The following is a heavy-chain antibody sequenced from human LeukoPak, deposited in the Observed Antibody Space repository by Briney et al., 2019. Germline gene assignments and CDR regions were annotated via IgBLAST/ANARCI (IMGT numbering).Heavy chain of an antibody. CDR3: ATHSNRGYAFDI. D-gene: IGHD4-11*01. CDR1: GYTLTELS. CDR2: FDPEDGET. J-gene: IGHJ3*02. V-gene: IGHV1-24*01. Sequence: ASVKVSCKVSGYTLTELSMHWVRQAPGKGLEWMGGFDPEDGETIYAQKFQGRVTMTEDTSTDTAYMELSSLRSEDTAVYYCATHSNRGYAFDIWGQGTMVTVSS.